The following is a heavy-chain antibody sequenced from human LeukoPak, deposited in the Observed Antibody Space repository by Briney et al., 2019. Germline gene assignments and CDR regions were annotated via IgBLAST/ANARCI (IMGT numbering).Heavy chain of an antibody. Sequence: GASVKVSCKASGGTFSSYAISWVRQAPGQGLEWMGWMNPNSGNTGYAQKFQGRVTMTRNTSISTAYMELSSLRSEDTAVYYCARGLTLPAAGDYWGQGTLVTVSS. D-gene: IGHD2-2*01. J-gene: IGHJ4*02. CDR3: ARGLTLPAAGDY. CDR1: GGTFSSYA. V-gene: IGHV1-8*02. CDR2: MNPNSGNT.